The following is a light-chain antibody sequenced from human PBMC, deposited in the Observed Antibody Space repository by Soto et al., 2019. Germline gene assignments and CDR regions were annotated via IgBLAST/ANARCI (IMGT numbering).Light chain of an antibody. CDR2: GAS. Sequence: EIVMTQSPATLSVSPGERATLSCRARQSVSSNLAWYQQKPGQAPRLLIYGASPRATGIPARFSGSGSGTEFTLTISSLQSGDFAVYYCQQYNNWPPMAFGQGTKVEIK. J-gene: IGKJ1*01. V-gene: IGKV3-15*01. CDR3: QQYNNWPPMA. CDR1: QSVSSN.